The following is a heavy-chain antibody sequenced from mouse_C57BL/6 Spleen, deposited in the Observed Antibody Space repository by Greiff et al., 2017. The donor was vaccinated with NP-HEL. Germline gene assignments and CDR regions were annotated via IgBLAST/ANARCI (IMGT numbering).Heavy chain of an antibody. Sequence: EVKLVESGGGLVQSGRSLRLSCATSGFTFSDFYMEWVRQAPGKGLEWIAASRNKANDYTTEYSASVKGRFIVSRDTSQSILYLQMNALRAEDTAIYYCARGHYDYAWFAYWGQGTLVTVSA. CDR1: GFTFSDFY. J-gene: IGHJ3*01. CDR3: ARGHYDYAWFAY. D-gene: IGHD2-4*01. CDR2: SRNKANDYTT. V-gene: IGHV7-1*01.